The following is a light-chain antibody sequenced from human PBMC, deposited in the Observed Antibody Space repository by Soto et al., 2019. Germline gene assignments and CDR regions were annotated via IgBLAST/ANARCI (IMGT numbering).Light chain of an antibody. Sequence: QSVLPQPASVSGSPGHSITISCTGTSSDVGNYKYVSWYQQHPGKAPKLMIYEVSNRPSGVSNRFSGSKSGNTASLTISGLQAEDETDYYCFSYTSSGTYVFGTGTKV. CDR3: FSYTSSGTYV. CDR2: EVS. CDR1: SSDVGNYKY. V-gene: IGLV2-14*01. J-gene: IGLJ1*01.